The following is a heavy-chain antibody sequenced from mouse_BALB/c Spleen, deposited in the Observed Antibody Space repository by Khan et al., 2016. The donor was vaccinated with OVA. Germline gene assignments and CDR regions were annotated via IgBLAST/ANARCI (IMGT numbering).Heavy chain of an antibody. CDR3: ALRIATGRTYVLDY. CDR2: ISSDNSII. V-gene: IGHV5-17*02. J-gene: IGHJ4*01. CDR1: GFTFSSFG. Sequence: EVELVESGGGLVQPGGSRKLSCAASGFTFSSFGIHWVRQAPEQGLEWVAYISSDNSIIYYADTVKGRFTISRDSPKNTMFLQLTSLRSDDTAVYDWALRIATGRTYVLDYWGQGTSGTVSS.